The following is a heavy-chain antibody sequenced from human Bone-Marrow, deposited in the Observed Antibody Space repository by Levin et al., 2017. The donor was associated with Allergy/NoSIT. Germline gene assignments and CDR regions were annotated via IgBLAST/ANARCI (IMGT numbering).Heavy chain of an antibody. CDR1: GGSFSGYY. CDR2: MNQSGSS. V-gene: IGHV4-34*01. Sequence: SQTLSLTCAVDGGSFSGYYWTWIRQSPGKGLEWIGEMNQSGSSNYNPSLKSRVTISVDTSKNQFSLKLTSVTAADTAVYYCTRRATKFSSGWYYFWGQGPLVTVS. D-gene: IGHD6-19*01. J-gene: IGHJ4*02. CDR3: TRRATKFSSGWYYF.